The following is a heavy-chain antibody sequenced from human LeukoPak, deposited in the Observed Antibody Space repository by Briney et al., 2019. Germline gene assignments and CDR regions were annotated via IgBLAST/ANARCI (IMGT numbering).Heavy chain of an antibody. V-gene: IGHV3-30-3*01. D-gene: IGHD5/OR15-5a*01. J-gene: IGHJ4*02. Sequence: PGRSLRLSCAASEFTFSSCAMHWVRQAPGKGLEWVAVISSDGSNKYYADSVKGRFTISRDNSKSTLYLQMDSLRAEDTAVYYCARASTPGFGLSGFDYWGQGTLVTVSS. CDR2: ISSDGSNK. CDR3: ARASTPGFGLSGFDY. CDR1: EFTFSSCA.